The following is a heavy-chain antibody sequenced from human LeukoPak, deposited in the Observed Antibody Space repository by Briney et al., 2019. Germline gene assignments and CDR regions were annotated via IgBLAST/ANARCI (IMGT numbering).Heavy chain of an antibody. CDR1: GYTFPSYF. Sequence: ASVKVSCKASGYTFPSYFMHWVRQAPGQGLEWMGIINPTGGSTTYAQKFQGRVTMTRDTSTSTVYMELSSLRSVDTAVYYCARTAARRFDYWGQGTLVTVSS. CDR2: INPTGGST. J-gene: IGHJ4*02. CDR3: ARTAARRFDY. V-gene: IGHV1-46*01. D-gene: IGHD6-6*01.